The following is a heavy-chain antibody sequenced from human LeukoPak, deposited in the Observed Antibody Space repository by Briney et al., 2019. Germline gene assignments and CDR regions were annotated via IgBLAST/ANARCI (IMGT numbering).Heavy chain of an antibody. D-gene: IGHD6-19*01. CDR2: ISSSSSTI. Sequence: PGGSLRLSCAASGFTFSSYSMNWVRQAPGKGLEWVSYISSSSSTIYYADSVKGRFTISRDNAKNSLYLQMNSLRAEDTAVYYCARDYSSGWGKAHGIDYWGQGTLVTVSS. J-gene: IGHJ4*02. CDR1: GFTFSSYS. CDR3: ARDYSSGWGKAHGIDY. V-gene: IGHV3-48*04.